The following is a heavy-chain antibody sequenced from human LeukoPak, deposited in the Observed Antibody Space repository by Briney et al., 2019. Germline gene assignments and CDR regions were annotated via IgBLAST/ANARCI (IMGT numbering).Heavy chain of an antibody. CDR2: ISGSGSTL. J-gene: IGHJ6*03. CDR3: ARDLITIFGVVTLPYMDV. D-gene: IGHD3-3*01. CDR1: GFTFSDYY. V-gene: IGHV3-11*04. Sequence: GESLRLSYATAGFTFSDYYMSWIRQALGKGLEWVSYISGSGSTLYYADSVKGRFTISRDNAKNSLYLQMNSLRAEDTAVYYCARDLITIFGVVTLPYMDVWGKGTTVTVSS.